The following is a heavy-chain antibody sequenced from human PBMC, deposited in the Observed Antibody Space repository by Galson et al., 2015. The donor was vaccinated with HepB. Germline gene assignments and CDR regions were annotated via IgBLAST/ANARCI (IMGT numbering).Heavy chain of an antibody. J-gene: IGHJ6*02. CDR3: TRDPCSSGGSCYPLYYYYGMDV. CDR1: GLTFGDYA. CDR2: IRSKAYGGTT. D-gene: IGHD2-15*01. Sequence: SLRLPRADSGLTFGDYAMSWFRQAPGKGLEWVGFIRSKAYGGTTEYAASVKGRFTISRDDSKSIAYLQMNSLKTDDTAVYYCTRDPCSSGGSCYPLYYYYGMDVWGQGTTVTVSS. V-gene: IGHV3-49*03.